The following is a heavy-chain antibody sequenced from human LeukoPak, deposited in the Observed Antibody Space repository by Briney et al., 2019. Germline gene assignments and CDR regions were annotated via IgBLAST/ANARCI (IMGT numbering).Heavy chain of an antibody. D-gene: IGHD3-9*01. CDR3: ASDILTGNDAFDI. V-gene: IGHV3-21*01. J-gene: IGHJ3*02. CDR1: GFTFSSYS. Sequence: GGSQRLSCAASGFTFSSYSMNWVRQAPGKGLEWVSSISSSSSYIYYADSVKGRFTISRDNAKNSLYLQMNSLRAEDTAVYYCASDILTGNDAFDIWGQGTMVTVSS. CDR2: ISSSSSYI.